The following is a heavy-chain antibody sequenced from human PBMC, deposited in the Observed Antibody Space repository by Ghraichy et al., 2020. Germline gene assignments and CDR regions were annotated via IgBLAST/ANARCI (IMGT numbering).Heavy chain of an antibody. CDR2: ISYDGSNK. Sequence: GESLNISCAASGFTFSSYAMHWVRQAPGKGLEWVAVISYDGSNKYYADSVKGRFTISRDNSKNTLYLQMNSLRAEDTAVYYCARDVYYGMDVWGQGTTVTVSS. CDR3: ARDVYYGMDV. CDR1: GFTFSSYA. J-gene: IGHJ6*02. V-gene: IGHV3-30-3*01.